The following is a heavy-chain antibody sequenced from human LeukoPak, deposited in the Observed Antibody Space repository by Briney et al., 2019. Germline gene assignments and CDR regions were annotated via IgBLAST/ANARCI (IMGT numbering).Heavy chain of an antibody. V-gene: IGHV1-18*01. D-gene: IGHD2-15*01. J-gene: IGHJ3*02. CDR3: ARDSAQGGSDAFDI. CDR2: ISAYNGNT. Sequence: ASVKVSCKASGYTFTSYGISWVRQAPGQGLEWMGWISAYNGNTNYAQKLQGRVTMTTDTSTSTAYMELRSLRAEDTAVYYCARDSAQGGSDAFDIWGQGTMVTVSS. CDR1: GYTFTSYG.